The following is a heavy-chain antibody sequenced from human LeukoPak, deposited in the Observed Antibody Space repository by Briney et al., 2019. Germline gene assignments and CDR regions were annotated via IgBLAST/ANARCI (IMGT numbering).Heavy chain of an antibody. CDR3: ARDAMVVAATGAFDI. CDR1: GFIFSRYG. Sequence: GGSLRLSCAASGFIFSRYGMHWVRQAPGKGLEWVAVIWYDGSNKYYADSVKGRFTISRDNSKNTLYLQMNSLRAEDTAVYYCARDAMVVAATGAFDIWGQGTMVTVSS. V-gene: IGHV3-33*08. J-gene: IGHJ3*02. CDR2: IWYDGSNK. D-gene: IGHD2-15*01.